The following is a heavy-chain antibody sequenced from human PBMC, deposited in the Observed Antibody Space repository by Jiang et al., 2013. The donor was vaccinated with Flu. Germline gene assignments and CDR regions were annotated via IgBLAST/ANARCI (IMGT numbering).Heavy chain of an antibody. V-gene: IGHV4-34*01. J-gene: IGHJ4*02. CDR3: ASYPFPTTVVKGREFDY. Sequence: LLKPSETLSLTCAVYGGSFSGYYWSWIRQPPGKGLEWIGEINHSGSTNYNPSLKSRVTISVDTSKNQFSLKLSSVTAADTAVYYCASYPFPTTVVKGREFDYWGQGTLVTVSS. CDR1: GGSFSGYY. D-gene: IGHD4-23*01. CDR2: INHSGST.